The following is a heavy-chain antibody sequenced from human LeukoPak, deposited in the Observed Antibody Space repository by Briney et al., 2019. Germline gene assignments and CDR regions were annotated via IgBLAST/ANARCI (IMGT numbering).Heavy chain of an antibody. CDR2: MNPNSGNT. J-gene: IGHJ5*02. D-gene: IGHD3-22*01. CDR3: ARDYDSCGYYQFDP. Sequence: GASVKVSCKASGYTFTSYDINWVRQATGQGLEWMGWMNPNSGNTGYAQKFQGRVTITRNTSISTAYMELSSLRSEDTAVYYCARDYDSCGYYQFDPWGQGTLVTVSS. CDR1: GYTFTSYD. V-gene: IGHV1-8*03.